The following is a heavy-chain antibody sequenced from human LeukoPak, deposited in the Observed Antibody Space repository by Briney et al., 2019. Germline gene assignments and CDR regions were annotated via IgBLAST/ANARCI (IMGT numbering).Heavy chain of an antibody. CDR3: ARDGEAFGWNYAFDY. V-gene: IGHV3-20*04. D-gene: IGHD1-7*01. CDR2: INWNGGST. CDR1: GFTFDDYG. Sequence: GGSLRLSCAASGFTFDDYGMSWVRQAPGKGLEWVSGINWNGGSTGYADSVKGRFTISRDNAKNSLYLQMNSLRAEDTAVYFCARDGEAFGWNYAFDYWGQGTLVTVSS. J-gene: IGHJ4*02.